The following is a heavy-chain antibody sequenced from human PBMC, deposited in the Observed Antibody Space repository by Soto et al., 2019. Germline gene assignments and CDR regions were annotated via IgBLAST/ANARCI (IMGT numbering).Heavy chain of an antibody. CDR2: ISSSSSYI. CDR3: ARDREYYYDSSGPFRPGAFDY. CDR1: GFTFSSYS. D-gene: IGHD3-22*01. V-gene: IGHV3-21*01. J-gene: IGHJ4*02. Sequence: GGSLRLSCAASGFTFSSYSMNWVRQAPGKGLEWVSSISSSSSYIYYADSVKGRFTISRDNAKNSLYLQMNSLRAEDTAXYYCARDREYYYDSSGPFRPGAFDYWGQGTLVTVSS.